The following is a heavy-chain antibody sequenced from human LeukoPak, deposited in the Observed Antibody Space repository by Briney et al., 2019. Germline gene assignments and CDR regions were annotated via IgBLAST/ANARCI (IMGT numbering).Heavy chain of an antibody. CDR1: GYTFTSYY. CDR2: INPSGGST. CDR3: ARDGAAAGYFHY. D-gene: IGHD2-15*01. J-gene: IGHJ4*02. Sequence: GASVKVSCKASGYTFTSYYMHWVRQAPGRGLEWMGIINPSGGSTSYAQKFQGRVTMTRDTSTSTVYMELSSLRSDDTAVYYCARDGAAAGYFHYWGQGTLVTVSS. V-gene: IGHV1-46*01.